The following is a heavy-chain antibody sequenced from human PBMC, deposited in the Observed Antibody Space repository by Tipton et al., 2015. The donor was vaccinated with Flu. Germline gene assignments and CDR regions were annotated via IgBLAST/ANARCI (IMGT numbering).Heavy chain of an antibody. CDR2: INHSGST. V-gene: IGHV4-34*01. CDR1: GGSFSGYY. J-gene: IGHJ5*02. D-gene: IGHD3-22*01. CDR3: ARDHYYDSLGWNWFDP. Sequence: TLSLTCAVYGGSFSGYYWSWIRQPPGKGLEWIGEINHSGSTNYNPSLKSRVTISVDTSKNQFSLKLSSVTAADTAVYYCARDHYYDSLGWNWFDPWGQGTLVTVSS.